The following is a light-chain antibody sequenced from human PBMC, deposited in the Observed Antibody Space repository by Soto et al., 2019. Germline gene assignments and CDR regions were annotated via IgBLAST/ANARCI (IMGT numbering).Light chain of an antibody. V-gene: IGLV2-14*03. Sequence: QSALTQPASVSGSPGQSITISCTGTSSDVGGYNCVSWYQQHPGKAPKLMIYDVSNRPSGVSNRFSGSKSGNTASLTISGRQAEDEADYYCGSYTSTSTLGLFGGGTKVTVL. J-gene: IGLJ2*01. CDR2: DVS. CDR1: SSDVGGYNC. CDR3: GSYTSTSTLGL.